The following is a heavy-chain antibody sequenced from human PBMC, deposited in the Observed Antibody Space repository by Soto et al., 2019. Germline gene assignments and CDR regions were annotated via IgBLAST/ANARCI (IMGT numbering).Heavy chain of an antibody. Sequence: GGSLRLSCAASGFTFSSYWMHWVRQAPGKGLVWVSRINSDGSSTSYADSVKGRFTISRDNAKNTLYLQMNSLRAEDTAVYYCAREVTIFGVVKIYYYYGMDVWGQGTTVTVSS. V-gene: IGHV3-74*01. CDR3: AREVTIFGVVKIYYYYGMDV. J-gene: IGHJ6*02. D-gene: IGHD3-3*01. CDR2: INSDGSST. CDR1: GFTFSSYW.